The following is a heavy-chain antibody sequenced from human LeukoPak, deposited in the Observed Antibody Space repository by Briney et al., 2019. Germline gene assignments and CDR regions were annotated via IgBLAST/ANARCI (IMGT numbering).Heavy chain of an antibody. V-gene: IGHV1-69*05. CDR1: GGTFSSYA. D-gene: IGHD6-6*01. Sequence: SVKVSCKASGGTFSSYAISWVRQAPGQGLEWMGGIIPIFGTANYAQKFQGRVTITTDESTSTAYMELSSLRSEDTAVYYCARDTEFLGYSSSSGWFDPWGQGTLVAVSS. CDR2: IIPIFGTA. CDR3: ARDTEFLGYSSSSGWFDP. J-gene: IGHJ5*02.